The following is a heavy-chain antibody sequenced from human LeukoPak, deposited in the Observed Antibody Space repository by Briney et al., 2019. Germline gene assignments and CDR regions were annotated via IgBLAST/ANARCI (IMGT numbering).Heavy chain of an antibody. Sequence: AAVKVSCKASGYTFTGYYMHWVRQAPGQGLEWMGWINPNSGGTNYAQKFQGWVTMTRDTSISTANMELSRLRSDDTAVYYCATEGRFGEFYCDYGGQGTLVTVSS. CDR2: INPNSGGT. V-gene: IGHV1-2*04. CDR3: ATEGRFGEFYCDY. D-gene: IGHD3-10*01. CDR1: GYTFTGYY. J-gene: IGHJ4*02.